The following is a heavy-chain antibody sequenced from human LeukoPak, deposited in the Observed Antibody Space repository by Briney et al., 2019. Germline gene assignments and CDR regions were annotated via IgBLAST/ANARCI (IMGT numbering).Heavy chain of an antibody. J-gene: IGHJ3*02. D-gene: IGHD2-15*01. CDR2: INPNSGGT. CDR1: GYTFTVYY. Sequence: ASVKVSCKASGYTFTVYYMHWVRQAPGQGLEWMGRINPNSGGTNYAQKFQGRVTMTRDTSISTAYMELSRLRSDDTAVYYCAIGYCSGGSCSPDAFDIWGQGTMVTVSS. V-gene: IGHV1-2*06. CDR3: AIGYCSGGSCSPDAFDI.